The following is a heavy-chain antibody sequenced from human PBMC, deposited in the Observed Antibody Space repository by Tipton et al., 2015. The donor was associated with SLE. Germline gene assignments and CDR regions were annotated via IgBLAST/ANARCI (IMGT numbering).Heavy chain of an antibody. CDR2: INHSGST. J-gene: IGHJ6*02. D-gene: IGHD2-15*01. CDR1: GGSFSGYC. CDR3: TRGPYCSVDSCYRGMDV. V-gene: IGHV4-34*01. Sequence: TLSLTCAVYGGSFSGYCWTWIRQPPGKGLEWIGEINHSGSTNYNPSLKSRVTISVDTPKNQFSLKLSSVTAADTAVYYCTRGPYCSVDSCYRGMDVWGQGTTVTVSS.